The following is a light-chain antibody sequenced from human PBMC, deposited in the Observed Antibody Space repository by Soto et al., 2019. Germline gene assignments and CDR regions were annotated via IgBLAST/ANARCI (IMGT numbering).Light chain of an antibody. CDR1: QSISSG. Sequence: DIQMTQSPSTLSASVGDRVTITCRASQSISSGLAWYQQKPGKAPKLLIHYASRLESGVPSSFSGSESGTEFTLTISGLHAEDFATYYCQQYTNFPLTSGGGTKVEIK. CDR3: QQYTNFPLT. V-gene: IGKV1-5*01. CDR2: YAS. J-gene: IGKJ4*01.